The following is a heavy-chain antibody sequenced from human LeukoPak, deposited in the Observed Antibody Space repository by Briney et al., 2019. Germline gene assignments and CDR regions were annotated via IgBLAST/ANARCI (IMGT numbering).Heavy chain of an antibody. V-gene: IGHV3-7*03. Sequence: PGGSLRLSCAASGFTFSSHWMSWVRQAPGKGLEWVANIKQDGSEKYYVDSVKGRFTISRDNSKNTLYLKMNSLRAEDTAVYYCAKDLVRDYTGGVDYWGQGTLVTVSS. CDR2: IKQDGSEK. D-gene: IGHD3-16*01. J-gene: IGHJ4*02. CDR3: AKDLVRDYTGGVDY. CDR1: GFTFSSHW.